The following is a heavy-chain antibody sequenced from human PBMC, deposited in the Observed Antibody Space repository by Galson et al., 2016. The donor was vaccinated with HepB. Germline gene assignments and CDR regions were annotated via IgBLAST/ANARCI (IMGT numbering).Heavy chain of an antibody. D-gene: IGHD1-7*01. V-gene: IGHV3-30*18. Sequence: SLRLSCAASGFSFSTYGMHWVRQAPGKGLEWVAVISYDGSKSYYADSVKGRFTISRDNSKNTVSLQMNSLRVEDTAVFYCAKDERYNWNYGDGYFEFWGRGTLVTFSS. CDR3: AKDERYNWNYGDGYFEF. CDR2: ISYDGSKS. J-gene: IGHJ2*01. CDR1: GFSFSTYG.